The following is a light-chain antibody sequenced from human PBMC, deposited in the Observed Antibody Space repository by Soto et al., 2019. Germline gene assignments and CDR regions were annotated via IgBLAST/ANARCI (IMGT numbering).Light chain of an antibody. Sequence: EIVMTQSPATLSVSPGERATLSCRASQSVSSNLAWYQQKPGQAPRLLIYGASTRATGIPARFSGSGSGTEFTLTISSLQSEDFAVYYCQQYNNWSPFTFGGGTKVEIK. CDR3: QQYNNWSPFT. V-gene: IGKV3-15*01. CDR1: QSVSSN. J-gene: IGKJ4*01. CDR2: GAS.